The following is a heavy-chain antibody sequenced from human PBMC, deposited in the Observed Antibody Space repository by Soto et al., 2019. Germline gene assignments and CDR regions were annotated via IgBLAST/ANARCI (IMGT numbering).Heavy chain of an antibody. CDR2: INPNSGGT. CDR3: ARDPRRSGGSYGLGGIMYYYYGMDV. CDR1: GYTFTGYY. V-gene: IGHV1-2*04. J-gene: IGHJ6*02. D-gene: IGHD5-18*01. Sequence: ASVKVSCKASGYTFTGYYMHWVRQAPGQGLEWMGWINPNSGGTNYAQKFQGWVTMTRDTSISTAYMELSRLRSDDTAVYYCARDPRRSGGSYGLGGIMYYYYGMDVWGQGTTVTVS.